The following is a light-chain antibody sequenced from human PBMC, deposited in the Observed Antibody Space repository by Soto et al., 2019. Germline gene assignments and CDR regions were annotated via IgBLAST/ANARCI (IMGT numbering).Light chain of an antibody. CDR2: DVS. J-gene: IGLJ1*01. CDR1: SSDVGSYNY. CDR3: SSYTSSSTLLYV. V-gene: IGLV2-14*01. Sequence: QSALTQPASVSGSPGQSITISCTGTSSDVGSYNYVSWYQQHPGKAPKLMIYDVSNRPSGVSNRFSGSKSGNTASLTISGLQAEDEADSYCSSYTSSSTLLYVFGTGTKLTVL.